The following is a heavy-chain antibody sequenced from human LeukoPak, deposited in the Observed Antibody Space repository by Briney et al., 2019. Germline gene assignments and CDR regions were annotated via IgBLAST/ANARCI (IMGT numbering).Heavy chain of an antibody. J-gene: IGHJ4*02. CDR2: ISAHNGAT. D-gene: IGHD3-3*01. Sequence: ASVKVSCKASGDTFSSYGISWIRQSPGQGLEWMGWISAHNGATNFAQKFQGRLTMTADTSTTTAYMELRSLTSDDTAIYYCARDSETISGVVIPSYYWGQGTLVTVSP. CDR3: ARDSETISGVVIPSYY. CDR1: GDTFSSYG. V-gene: IGHV1-18*01.